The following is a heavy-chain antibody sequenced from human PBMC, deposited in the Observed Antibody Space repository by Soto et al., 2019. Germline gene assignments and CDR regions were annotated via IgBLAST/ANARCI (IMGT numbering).Heavy chain of an antibody. CDR2: LSGSGRTT. V-gene: IGHV3-11*01. CDR1: GFTFSDYY. Sequence: QVQLVESGGGLVKPGGSLRLSCAASGFTFSDYYMSWIRQAPGKGLEWLSYLSGSGRTTYFADSVKGQFNISTDNANSSLYMQMKRLTAQDTDVYYCASGVYGSYQNWGQGALVSVSS. J-gene: IGHJ1*01. CDR3: ASGVYGSYQN. D-gene: IGHD3-10*01.